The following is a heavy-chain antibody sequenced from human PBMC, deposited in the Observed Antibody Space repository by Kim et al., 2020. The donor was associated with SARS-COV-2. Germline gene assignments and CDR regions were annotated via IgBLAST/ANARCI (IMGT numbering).Heavy chain of an antibody. J-gene: IGHJ4*02. Sequence: IDSGGSTYYADSVKGRFTISRDNSKNTLYLQMNSLRAEDTAMYYCARETIYWGQGTLVTVSS. CDR2: IDSGGST. CDR3: ARETIY. D-gene: IGHD3-3*01. V-gene: IGHV3-53*01.